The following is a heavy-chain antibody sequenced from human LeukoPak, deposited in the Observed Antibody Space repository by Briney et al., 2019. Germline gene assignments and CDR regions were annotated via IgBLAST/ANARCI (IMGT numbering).Heavy chain of an antibody. CDR3: TELGITMIGGV. CDR2: INWNGGST. CDR1: GFTFENYG. D-gene: IGHD3-10*02. Sequence: GGSLRLSCAASGFTFENYGMSWVRHVPGKGLEWVSGINWNGGSTAYADSVKGRFTISRDNAKNSLYLQMNSLRAEDTAVYYCTELGITMIGGVWGKGTTVTISS. V-gene: IGHV3-20*04. J-gene: IGHJ6*04.